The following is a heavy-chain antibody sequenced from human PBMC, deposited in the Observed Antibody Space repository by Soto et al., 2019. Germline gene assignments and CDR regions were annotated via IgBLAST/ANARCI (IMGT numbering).Heavy chain of an antibody. J-gene: IGHJ3*01. Sequence: ASVKVSCKASGYVFSNYFMHWVRQAPGQGLEWMGYINPQSGGSKYEDNFQDRVTMTRDTPKTTVYMELRGLTSDDTAVYYCARDRVRTPEGVDSFDLWCQGRLVTVSS. D-gene: IGHD3-10*01. CDR3: ARDRVRTPEGVDSFDL. CDR2: INPQSGGS. V-gene: IGHV1-2*02. CDR1: GYVFSNYF.